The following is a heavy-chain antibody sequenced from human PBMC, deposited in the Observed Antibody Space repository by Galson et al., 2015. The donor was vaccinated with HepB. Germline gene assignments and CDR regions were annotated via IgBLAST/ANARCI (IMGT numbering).Heavy chain of an antibody. V-gene: IGHV4-59*08. CDR2: IYYSGST. D-gene: IGHD3-3*01. J-gene: IGHJ5*02. CDR1: GGSITSYY. Sequence: LSLTCTVSGGSITSYYWSWIRQSPGKGLEWIGYIYYSGSTAYNPSLKSRVTISVDRSKNQFSLKLRSVTAADTAVYYCARHDNFWSGSWFDPWGQVTLVTVSS. CDR3: ARHDNFWSGSWFDP.